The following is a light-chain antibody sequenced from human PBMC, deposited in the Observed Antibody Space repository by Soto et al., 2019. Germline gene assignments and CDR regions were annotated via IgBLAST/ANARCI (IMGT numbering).Light chain of an antibody. Sequence: DVQMTQSPSSLSASVGDRVTITCRASQNIKNYLSWYQQKPGKAPRVVIFGASLLQSGGPSTFSASGSGTGFTLTISSLRPDDFATYYCLQSHSTPLTFGQGTRLDI. CDR1: QNIKNY. J-gene: IGKJ5*01. CDR3: LQSHSTPLT. V-gene: IGKV1-39*01. CDR2: GAS.